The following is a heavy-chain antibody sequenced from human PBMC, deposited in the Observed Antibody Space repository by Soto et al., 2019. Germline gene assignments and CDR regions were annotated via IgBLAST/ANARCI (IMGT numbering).Heavy chain of an antibody. Sequence: PGESLKISCNASGYSFTSDWIAWVRQMPGRGLEWMGIIYPRDSDTRYSPSFQGQVTISADKSTNTAYLQWGTLKASDTAMYYCERLMVTATPAGWFDPWGQGTLVTVYS. CDR2: IYPRDSDT. V-gene: IGHV5-51*01. CDR1: GYSFTSDW. D-gene: IGHD2-21*02. J-gene: IGHJ5*02. CDR3: ERLMVTATPAGWFDP.